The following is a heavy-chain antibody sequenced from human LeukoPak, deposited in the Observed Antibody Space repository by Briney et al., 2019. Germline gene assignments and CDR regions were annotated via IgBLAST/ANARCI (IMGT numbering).Heavy chain of an antibody. D-gene: IGHD3-10*01. Sequence: GESLKISCKGSGYTFTTYWIGWVRQMPGKGLEWVGTIYPDDSTTKYGPSFQGQVTISVDTSITTAYLRWNSLKASDTAIYYCARQGDPPREDFDFWGQGTLVTVSS. CDR2: IYPDDSTT. CDR1: GYTFTTYW. CDR3: ARQGDPPREDFDF. V-gene: IGHV5-51*01. J-gene: IGHJ4*02.